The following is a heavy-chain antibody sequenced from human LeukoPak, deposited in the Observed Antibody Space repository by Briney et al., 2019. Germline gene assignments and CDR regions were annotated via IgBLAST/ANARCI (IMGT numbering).Heavy chain of an antibody. CDR2: FYYSGNS. D-gene: IGHD6-13*01. J-gene: IGHJ5*02. CDR3: ARRGTRYTSINWFDP. V-gene: IGHV4-39*01. Sequence: PSDTLSLTCSVSGGSINNNNYYWGWIRQPPGKGLEWIGSFYYSGNSYYNPSLKSRATISGDTSKNQFSPNLISVTAADTAVYYCARRGTRYTSINWFDPWGHGTLVTVSS. CDR1: GGSINNNNYY.